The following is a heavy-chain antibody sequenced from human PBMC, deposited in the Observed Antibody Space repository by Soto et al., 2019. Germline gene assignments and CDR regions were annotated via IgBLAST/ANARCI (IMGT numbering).Heavy chain of an antibody. D-gene: IGHD4-4*01. J-gene: IGHJ3*01. V-gene: IGHV3-23*01. CDR2: ISGSGGRT. Sequence: EVQVLESGGALIQPGGSLRLSCAVSGVTFSRYAMTWVRQAPGKGLEWVSAISGSGGRTYYADSVKGRFTISRDNSRNTLFLQMNSLRGEDTAVYYCGRDPNGDYSGAFDFWGQGTMVTVSS. CDR3: GRDPNGDYSGAFDF. CDR1: GVTFSRYA.